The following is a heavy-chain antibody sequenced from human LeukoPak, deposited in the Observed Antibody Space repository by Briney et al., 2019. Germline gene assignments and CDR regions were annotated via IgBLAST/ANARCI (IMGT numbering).Heavy chain of an antibody. V-gene: IGHV1-46*01. CDR2: INPSGGST. J-gene: IGHJ4*02. Sequence: ASVKVSCKASGYTFTSYYMYWVRQIPGQGLEWMGTINPSGGSTNYAQNFQGRVIMTRDTSTSTLYMELSSLRSEDTAEYYCARGSTPDSSNWNYFDYWGQGTLVTVSS. D-gene: IGHD1-1*01. CDR3: ARGSTPDSSNWNYFDY. CDR1: GYTFTSYY.